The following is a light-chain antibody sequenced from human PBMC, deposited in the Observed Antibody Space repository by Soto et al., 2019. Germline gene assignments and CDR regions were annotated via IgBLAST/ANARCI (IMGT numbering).Light chain of an antibody. CDR1: QSISTY. Sequence: DIQMTQSPSSLSASVRDRVTITCRASQSISTYLNWYQQKPGKAPKLLIYAASSLQSGVPSRFSGSGSGTDFTLTISSLQPEDFAIYYCQQSYSSWTFGQGTKVEIK. CDR2: AAS. J-gene: IGKJ1*01. V-gene: IGKV1-39*01. CDR3: QQSYSSWT.